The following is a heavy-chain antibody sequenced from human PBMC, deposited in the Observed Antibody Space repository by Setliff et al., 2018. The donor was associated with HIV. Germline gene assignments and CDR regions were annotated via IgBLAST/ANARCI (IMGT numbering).Heavy chain of an antibody. D-gene: IGHD2-15*01. V-gene: IGHV4-30-4*08. CDR1: GGSISSIDYY. Sequence: SETLSLTCTVSGGSISSIDYYWSWIRQPPGKGLEWIGYIYYSGSTYYNPSLKSRVTISVDTSKNQFSLKLSSVTAADTAVYYCARQAWHSGRNGYFVDYWGQGTLVTVSS. CDR3: ARQAWHSGRNGYFVDY. J-gene: IGHJ4*02. CDR2: IYYSGST.